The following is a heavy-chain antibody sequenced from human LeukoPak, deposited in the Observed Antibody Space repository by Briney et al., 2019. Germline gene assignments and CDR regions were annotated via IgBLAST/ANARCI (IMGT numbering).Heavy chain of an antibody. Sequence: GGSLRLSCAASGFTFNNYWMNWVRQAPGKGLEWVSAISGSGGSTYYADSVKGRFTISRDNSKNTLYLQMNSLRAEDTAVYYCAKDKKEYYFDYWGQGTLVTVSS. J-gene: IGHJ4*02. V-gene: IGHV3-23*01. CDR3: AKDKKEYYFDY. CDR2: ISGSGGST. CDR1: GFTFNNYW.